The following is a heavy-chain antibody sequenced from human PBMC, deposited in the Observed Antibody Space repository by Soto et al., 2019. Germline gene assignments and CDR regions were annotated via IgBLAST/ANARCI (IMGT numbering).Heavy chain of an antibody. J-gene: IGHJ5*02. CDR1: GFTFSTSG. Sequence: QVQMVESGGGVVQPGTSLRLSCATSGFTFSTSGMHWVRQAPGKGLEWVAMISHDGSVTYYTDSVQGRFTISRDTPKNTQYLQMNSLRDEDTAIYYCAKDWGSSGWYNGFDPWGQGTRVTVS. D-gene: IGHD6-13*01. V-gene: IGHV3-30*18. CDR3: AKDWGSSGWYNGFDP. CDR2: ISHDGSVT.